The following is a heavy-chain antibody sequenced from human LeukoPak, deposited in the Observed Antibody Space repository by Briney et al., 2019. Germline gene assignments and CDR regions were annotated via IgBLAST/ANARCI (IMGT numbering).Heavy chain of an antibody. D-gene: IGHD3-3*01. Sequence: GGSLRLSCAASGFTFSSYAMSWVRQAPGKGLEWVSSISSSSSYIYYADSVKGRFTISRDNAKNSLYLQMNSLRAEDTAVYYCARDFDFWSGYSPLDYWGQGTLVTVSS. V-gene: IGHV3-21*01. CDR3: ARDFDFWSGYSPLDY. J-gene: IGHJ4*02. CDR2: ISSSSSYI. CDR1: GFTFSSYA.